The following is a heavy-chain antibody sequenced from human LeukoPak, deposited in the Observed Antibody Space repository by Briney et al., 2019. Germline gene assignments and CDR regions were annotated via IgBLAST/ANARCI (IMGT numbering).Heavy chain of an antibody. CDR2: IYPGDSDT. D-gene: IGHD4-17*01. J-gene: IGHJ5*02. V-gene: IGHV5-51*01. Sequence: GESLKISCKGSGYSFTRYWIGWVRQMPGKGLEWMGIIYPGDSDTRYSPSFQGQVTISADKSISTAYLQWSSLKASDTAMYYCARRPLPGSNGDWFDPWGQGTLVTVSS. CDR1: GYSFTRYW. CDR3: ARRPLPGSNGDWFDP.